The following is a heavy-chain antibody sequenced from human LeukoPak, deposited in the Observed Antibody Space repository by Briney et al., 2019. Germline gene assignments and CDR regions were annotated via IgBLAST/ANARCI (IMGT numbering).Heavy chain of an antibody. CDR3: ARVPNPRNTYGYNDK. Sequence: VASVKVSCTASGYAFSDHGVNWVRQAPGQGLEWMGWISGYNGHTSYAQKFQGRVMVTTDRSTNTAYLELRSLRSDDTAVYYCARVPNPRNTYGYNDKWGQGTLVTVSS. J-gene: IGHJ4*02. CDR2: ISGYNGHT. V-gene: IGHV1-18*04. D-gene: IGHD5-18*01. CDR1: GYAFSDHG.